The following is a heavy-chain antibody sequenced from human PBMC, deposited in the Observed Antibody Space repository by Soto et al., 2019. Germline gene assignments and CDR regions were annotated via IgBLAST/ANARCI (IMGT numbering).Heavy chain of an antibody. CDR3: ASFSVVFATDINWFDP. Sequence: PSETLSLTCTVSGASISSYFWTWIRQPAGKGLDWIGYIYNTGTTYYNPSLKSRVAISIDTSRNQFSLKLSSVTAADTAVYYCASFSVVFATDINWFDPWGQGTMVTVS. D-gene: IGHD2-21*01. J-gene: IGHJ5*02. CDR2: IYNTGTT. V-gene: IGHV4-4*09. CDR1: GASISSYF.